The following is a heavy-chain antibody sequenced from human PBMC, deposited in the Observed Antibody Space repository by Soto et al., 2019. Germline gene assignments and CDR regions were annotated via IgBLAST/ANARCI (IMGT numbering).Heavy chain of an antibody. J-gene: IGHJ4*02. CDR3: AKRDGNTYGLFH. D-gene: IGHD5-18*01. Sequence: EVQLVESGGGLVQPGGSLRLSCAASGFSFSSYWIHWVRQAPGKGLVWVSRIKTDGSSTDYADSVKGRFTISRDNAKNTLHLQMNSLSAEDTAVYYCAKRDGNTYGLFHWGQGTLVTVSS. CDR1: GFSFSSYW. CDR2: IKTDGSST. V-gene: IGHV3-74*01.